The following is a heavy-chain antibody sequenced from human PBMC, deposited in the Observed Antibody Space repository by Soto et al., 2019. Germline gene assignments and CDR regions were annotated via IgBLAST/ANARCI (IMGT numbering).Heavy chain of an antibody. CDR1: VFTFSSFA. D-gene: IGHD4-17*01. CDR2: IAYDGNNK. J-gene: IGHJ4*02. V-gene: IGHV3-30*18. CDR3: AKGTPVNGDYALDY. Sequence: HPWGPLRLSCAASVFTFSSFAMHWVRQAPGKGLEWVALIAYDGNNKYFADSVKGRFTISRDNSKDTVYLQMDSLRPEDTAVYYCAKGTPVNGDYALDYWGQGSLVTVS.